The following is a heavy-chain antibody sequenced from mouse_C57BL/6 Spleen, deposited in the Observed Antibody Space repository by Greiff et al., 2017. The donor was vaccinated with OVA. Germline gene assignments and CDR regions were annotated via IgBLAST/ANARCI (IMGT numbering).Heavy chain of an antibody. V-gene: IGHV7-3*01. D-gene: IGHD2-4*01. Sequence: EVNVVESGGGLVQPGGSLSLSCAASGFTFTDYYMSWVRQPPGKALEWLGFIRNKANGYTTEYSASVKGRFTISRDNSQSILYLQMNALRAEDSATYYCARYRDDYDVFAYWGQGTLVTVSA. J-gene: IGHJ3*01. CDR3: ARYRDDYDVFAY. CDR2: IRNKANGYTT. CDR1: GFTFTDYY.